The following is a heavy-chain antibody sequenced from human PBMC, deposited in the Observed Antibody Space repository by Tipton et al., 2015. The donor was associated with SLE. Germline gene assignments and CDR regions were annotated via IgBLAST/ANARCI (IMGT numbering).Heavy chain of an antibody. CDR1: GFTFSSYG. D-gene: IGHD6-13*01. CDR2: IWYDGSNK. Sequence: SLRLSCAASGFTFSSYGMHWVRQAPGKGLEWVAVIWYDGSNKYYADSVKGRFTISRDNSKNTLYLQMNSLRAEDTALYHCARMYSSSWPYYYYMDVWGKGTTVTVSS. J-gene: IGHJ6*03. CDR3: ARMYSSSWPYYYYMDV. V-gene: IGHV3-33*01.